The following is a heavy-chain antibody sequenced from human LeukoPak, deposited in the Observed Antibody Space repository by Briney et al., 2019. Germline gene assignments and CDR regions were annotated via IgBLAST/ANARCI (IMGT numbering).Heavy chain of an antibody. CDR2: IYTSGST. V-gene: IGHV4-4*07. Sequence: SETLSLTCTVSGGSISSYYWSWLRQPAGKGLEWIGRIYTSGSTNYNPSLKSRVTISVDKSKNPFSLKLSSVTAADTAVYYCARDGDLDAFDIWGQGTMVTVSS. CDR1: GGSISSYY. CDR3: ARDGDLDAFDI. J-gene: IGHJ3*02. D-gene: IGHD4-17*01.